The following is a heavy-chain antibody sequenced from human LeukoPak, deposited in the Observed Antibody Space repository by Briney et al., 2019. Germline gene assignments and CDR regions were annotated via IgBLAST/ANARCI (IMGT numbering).Heavy chain of an antibody. D-gene: IGHD3-16*01. J-gene: IGHJ4*02. V-gene: IGHV3-7*01. CDR2: VKPDGSAT. CDR3: VRGGSNFFS. CDR1: GIAFTPFR. Sequence: PGGPLSFSSAASGIAFTPFRISGVRQAPGKGLEWVANVKPDGSATNNGDSVKGRFTISRDNAKNSLFLQMNSLRVEDTAVYYCVRGGSNFFSWGQGTLVSVSS.